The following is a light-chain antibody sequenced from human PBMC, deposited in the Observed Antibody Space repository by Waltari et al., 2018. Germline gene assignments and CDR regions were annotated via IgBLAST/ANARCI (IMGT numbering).Light chain of an antibody. V-gene: IGKV2-30*01. Sequence: DVVLTQSPLSLPVTLGQPSSISCRFSQSFVYSDGNIDLNWFEQRPGQSPRRLIYKVSRRDSGVLDRFSGSGSGTDFTLRISRVEAEDVGLYFCMQGTNWPQSFGQGTKLEIK. J-gene: IGKJ2*03. CDR1: QSFVYSDGNID. CDR3: MQGTNWPQS. CDR2: KVS.